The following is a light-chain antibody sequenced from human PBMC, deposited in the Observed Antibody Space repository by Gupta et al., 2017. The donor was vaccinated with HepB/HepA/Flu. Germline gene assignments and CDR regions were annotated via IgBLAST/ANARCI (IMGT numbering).Light chain of an antibody. J-gene: IGLJ1*01. V-gene: IGLV1-47*02. CDR3: VGWDDSLSGYV. CDR2: NDN. Sequence: QPVLTQPPCSSGTPARRVTTSCSGSSSNIGNDNAYWYQQLPGTAPKLLIYNDNQRPSGVPDRVSGSKSGTTASLAISGLRSEDEADYYCVGWDDSLSGYVVGAGTKVTVL. CDR1: SSNIGNDN.